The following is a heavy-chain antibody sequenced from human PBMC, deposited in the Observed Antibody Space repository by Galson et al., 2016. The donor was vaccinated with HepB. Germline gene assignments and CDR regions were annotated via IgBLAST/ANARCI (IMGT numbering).Heavy chain of an antibody. CDR1: GYSFPSYG. V-gene: IGHV1-18*04. CDR2: ISTYNGNR. Sequence: SVKVSCKASGYSFPSYGIIWVRQAPGQGLEWMGWISTYNGNRNSAQKFQGRVAMATDTSTSTAYMELTSLRSDDTAVYYCARGGGRGYSDRADYWGQGSLVTVSS. CDR3: ARGGGRGYSDRADY. D-gene: IGHD5-18*01. J-gene: IGHJ4*02.